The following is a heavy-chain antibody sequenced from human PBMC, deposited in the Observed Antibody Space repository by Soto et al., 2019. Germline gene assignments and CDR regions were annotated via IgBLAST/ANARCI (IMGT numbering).Heavy chain of an antibody. CDR3: ARAQRDCSGGSCYSDCFDP. CDR2: IYYSGST. Sequence: SETLSLTCTVSGGPISSGGYYWSWIRHHPGKGLEWIGYIYYSGSTYYNPSLKSRVTISVDTSKNQFSLKLSSVTAADTAVYYCARAQRDCSGGSCYSDCFDPWGQGTLVAVSS. D-gene: IGHD2-15*01. V-gene: IGHV4-31*03. J-gene: IGHJ5*02. CDR1: GGPISSGGYY.